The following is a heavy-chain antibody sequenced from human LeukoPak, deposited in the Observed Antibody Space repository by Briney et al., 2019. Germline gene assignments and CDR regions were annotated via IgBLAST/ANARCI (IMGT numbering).Heavy chain of an antibody. D-gene: IGHD5-12*01. Sequence: PGRSLRLSCAASGFTFSSYGMHWVRQAPGKGLELVAVIWYDESNKYYADSVKGRFTISRDNSNNTLYLQMNSLRAEDTAAYYCARDQGGHDRGYYYYYYGMDVWGQGTTVTVSS. CDR1: GFTFSSYG. CDR2: IWYDESNK. CDR3: ARDQGGHDRGYYYYYYGMDV. V-gene: IGHV3-33*01. J-gene: IGHJ6*02.